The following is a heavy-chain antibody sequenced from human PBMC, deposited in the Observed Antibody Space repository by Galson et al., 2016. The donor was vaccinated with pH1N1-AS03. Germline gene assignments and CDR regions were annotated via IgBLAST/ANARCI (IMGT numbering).Heavy chain of an antibody. CDR3: ARLRVVVVPAALGGSDYFDS. Sequence: SLRLSCVASGFTVSSNYMSWVRQAPGKGLEWVSVIYSGGITYYADSVKGRFTISRDSSKNTLYLQMNSLRAEDTAVYYCARLRVVVVPAALGGSDYFDSWGQGTLVTVSS. J-gene: IGHJ4*02. V-gene: IGHV3-53*01. CDR2: IYSGGIT. CDR1: GFTVSSNY. D-gene: IGHD2-2*01.